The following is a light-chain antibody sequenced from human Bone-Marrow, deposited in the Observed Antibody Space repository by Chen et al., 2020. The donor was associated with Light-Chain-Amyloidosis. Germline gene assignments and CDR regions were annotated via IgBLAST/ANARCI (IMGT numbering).Light chain of an antibody. Sequence: SALTQPASVSGSPGQSITISCTGTSSDVGGDNHVSWYQQHPDKAPKLMIYEVTNRPSWVPARFSGSKSDNTASLTISGLQTEDEADYFCSSYTITNTLVFGSGPRVTVL. CDR2: EVT. CDR3: SSYTITNTLV. V-gene: IGLV2-14*01. J-gene: IGLJ1*01. CDR1: SSDVGGDNH.